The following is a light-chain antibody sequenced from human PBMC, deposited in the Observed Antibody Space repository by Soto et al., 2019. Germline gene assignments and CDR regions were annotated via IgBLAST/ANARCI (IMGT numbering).Light chain of an antibody. V-gene: IGKV3-15*01. J-gene: IGKJ4*01. CDR3: QPYNSWHFT. Sequence: ELVMTQSPATLSLSPGEGVTLSCRASQGIGDTLAWYQQKPGQPPSLLIYDTSTRATGVPARFSGSRSGSEFTLTISSLETEEFAIYYCQPYNSWHFTFGGGTKVESK. CDR2: DTS. CDR1: QGIGDT.